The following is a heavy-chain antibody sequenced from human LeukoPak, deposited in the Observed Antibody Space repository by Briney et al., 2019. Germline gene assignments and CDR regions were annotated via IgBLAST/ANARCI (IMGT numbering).Heavy chain of an antibody. CDR2: IYVDGST. D-gene: IGHD3-16*02. Sequence: GGSLRLSCAASGISVSSNYMSWVRQAPGKGLQWVSVIYVDGSTYYADSVKGRVTISRDNSRNTLYLQMNSLRAEDTAVYYCARDLATRQRTGLYDSWGQGALVTVSS. CDR1: GISVSSNY. V-gene: IGHV3-66*01. J-gene: IGHJ4*02. CDR3: ARDLATRQRTGLYDS.